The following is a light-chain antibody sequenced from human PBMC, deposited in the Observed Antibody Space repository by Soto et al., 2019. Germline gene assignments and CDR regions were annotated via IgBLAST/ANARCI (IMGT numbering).Light chain of an antibody. J-gene: IGKJ1*01. V-gene: IGKV3-20*01. CDR2: GAS. Sequence: DIALTQSPGTLSLAPGERATLSCRASQSVRHKYLAWYQQKPGQAPRLLIYGASNRATGIPDRFSGRGSGTEFTLTISRLDPEDLAVYYGQQYGRSVTFGQGNKVEI. CDR1: QSVRHKY. CDR3: QQYGRSVT.